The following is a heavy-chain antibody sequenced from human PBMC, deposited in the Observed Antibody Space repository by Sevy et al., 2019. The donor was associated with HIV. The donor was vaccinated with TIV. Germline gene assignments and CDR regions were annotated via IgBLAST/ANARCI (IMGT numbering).Heavy chain of an antibody. V-gene: IGHV3-7*01. Sequence: GGCLRLSCAASGFTFSNSWMTWLRQAPGKGLECVATINQDGSDKYYVDSVKGRFTISRDNPKNSVYLQLNSLRAEDTAAVYSAIGRGAVWGQGTMVTVSS. CDR3: AIGRGAV. J-gene: IGHJ6*02. CDR2: INQDGSDK. CDR1: GFTFSNSW.